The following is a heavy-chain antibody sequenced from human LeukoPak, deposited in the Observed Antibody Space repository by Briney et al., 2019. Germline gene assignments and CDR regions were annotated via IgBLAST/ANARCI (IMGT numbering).Heavy chain of an antibody. Sequence: ASVKVSCKASGYTFTGYYMHWVRQAPGQGLEWMGWINPNSGGTNYAQKFQGRVTMTRDTSISTAYMELSRLRSDDTAVYYCASLVVVAEKDWFDPWGQGTLVTVSS. V-gene: IGHV1-2*02. D-gene: IGHD2-15*01. J-gene: IGHJ5*02. CDR2: INPNSGGT. CDR1: GYTFTGYY. CDR3: ASLVVVAEKDWFDP.